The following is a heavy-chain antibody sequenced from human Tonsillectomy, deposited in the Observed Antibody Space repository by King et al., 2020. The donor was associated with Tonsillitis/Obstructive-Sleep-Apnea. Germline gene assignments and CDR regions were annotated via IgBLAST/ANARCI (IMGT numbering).Heavy chain of an antibody. CDR1: GFTFSSYW. CDR3: ARDGWGSTSLNWFDP. D-gene: IGHD3-10*01. V-gene: IGHV3-7*04. CDR2: INQDGSEK. J-gene: IGHJ5*02. Sequence: VQLVESGGGLVQPGGSLRLSCAASGFTFSSYWMSWVRQAPGKGLEWVANINQDGSEKCYVVSVKGRFTISRDNAKNSLYLQMNSLRAEDTAMYYCARDGWGSTSLNWFDPWGQGTLVTVSS.